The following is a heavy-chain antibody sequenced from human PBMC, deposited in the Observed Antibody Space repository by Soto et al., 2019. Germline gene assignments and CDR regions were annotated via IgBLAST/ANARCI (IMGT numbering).Heavy chain of an antibody. V-gene: IGHV6-1*01. CDR1: GDSVSSNSAA. D-gene: IGHD6-13*01. J-gene: IGHJ4*02. CDR2: TYYRSKWYN. CDR3: ARGRHSSSWYFDLFDY. Sequence: SQTLSLTCAISGDSVSSNSAAWNWIRQSPSRGLEWLGRTYYRSKWYNDCAVSVKSRITINPDTSKNQFSLQLNSVTPEDTAVYYCARGRHSSSWYFDLFDYWGQGTLVTVSS.